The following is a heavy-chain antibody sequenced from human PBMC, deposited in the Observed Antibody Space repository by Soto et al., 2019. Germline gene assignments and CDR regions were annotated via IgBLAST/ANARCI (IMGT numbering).Heavy chain of an antibody. V-gene: IGHV1-8*01. J-gene: IGHJ5*02. Sequence: ASVKVSCKASGYTFTSYDINWVRQATGQGLEWMGWMNPNSGNTGYAQKFQGRVTMTRNTSISTAYMELSSLRSEDTAVYYCARRKRITIFGVVHPRNNWFDPWGQGTLVTVSS. CDR1: GYTFTSYD. D-gene: IGHD3-3*01. CDR2: MNPNSGNT. CDR3: ARRKRITIFGVVHPRNNWFDP.